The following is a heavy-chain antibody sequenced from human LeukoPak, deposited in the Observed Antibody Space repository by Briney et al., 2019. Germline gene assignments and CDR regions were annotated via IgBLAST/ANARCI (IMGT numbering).Heavy chain of an antibody. CDR1: GISFSGYW. CDR2: INQGGGNT. V-gene: IGHV3-7*01. D-gene: IGHD3-10*01. J-gene: IGHJ4*02. Sequence: PGGSLRLSCVGSGISFSGYWMSWVRQAPGKGLEWVANINQGGGNTYYEASVRGRFTISRNNAQNSLDLQMNSLRADDTAVYYCATDGVSGKHDSDFWGQGTLVNVSS. CDR3: ATDGVSGKHDSDF.